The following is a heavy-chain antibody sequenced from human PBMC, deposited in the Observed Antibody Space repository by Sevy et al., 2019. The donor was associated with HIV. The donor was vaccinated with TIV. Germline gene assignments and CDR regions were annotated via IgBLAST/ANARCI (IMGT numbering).Heavy chain of an antibody. V-gene: IGHV3-30-3*01. CDR2: ISYDGSNK. J-gene: IGHJ4*02. Sequence: GGSLRLSCAASGFTFSSYAMHWVRQAPGKGLEWVAVISYDGSNKYYADSVKGRFTISRDNSKNTLYLQMNSLRAEDTAVYYCARGHIVVVVAAIPGYYFDYWGQGTLVTVSS. D-gene: IGHD2-15*01. CDR1: GFTFSSYA. CDR3: ARGHIVVVVAAIPGYYFDY.